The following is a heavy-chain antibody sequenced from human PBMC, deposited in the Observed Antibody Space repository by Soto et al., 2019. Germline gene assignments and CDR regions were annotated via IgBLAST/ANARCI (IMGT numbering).Heavy chain of an antibody. D-gene: IGHD5-12*01. CDR3: ARVATVEENWFDP. J-gene: IGHJ5*02. CDR2: IYPGDSDT. Sequence: PGESLKISCRASGYTFTTYYIAWVRQKPGKGLEWMGIIYPGDSDTRYSPSFQGQVTISADKSISTAYLQWNTLKASDTAMYYCARVATVEENWFDPWGQGTLVTVSS. V-gene: IGHV5-51*01. CDR1: GYTFTTYY.